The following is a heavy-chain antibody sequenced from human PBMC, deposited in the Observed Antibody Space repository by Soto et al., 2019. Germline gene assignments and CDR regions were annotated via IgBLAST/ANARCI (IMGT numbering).Heavy chain of an antibody. CDR2: IKSKTDGGTT. CDR1: GFTFSNAW. V-gene: IGHV3-15*07. D-gene: IGHD3-10*01. J-gene: IGHJ4*02. Sequence: GGSLRLSCAASGFTFSNAWMNWVRQAPGKGLEWVGRIKSKTDGGTTDYATPVKGRFSISRDDSKNTLYLQLNSLKTEDTAIYYCATSNYYESGTFTQAPFDYWGQGTLVTVSS. CDR3: ATSNYYESGTFTQAPFDY.